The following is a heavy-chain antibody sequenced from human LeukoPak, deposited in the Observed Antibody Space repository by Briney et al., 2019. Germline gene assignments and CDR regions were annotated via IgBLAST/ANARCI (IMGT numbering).Heavy chain of an antibody. Sequence: GGSLRLSCAAFGFTFSSYSMNWVRQAPGKGLEWVSSISSSSSYIYYADSVKGRFTISRDNAKNSLYLHMNSRRDEDTAVYYCASAVVPGHYDYWGRGNLVSVSS. CDR1: GFTFSSYS. D-gene: IGHD2-2*01. CDR3: ASAVVPGHYDY. J-gene: IGHJ4*02. V-gene: IGHV3-21*01. CDR2: ISSSSSYI.